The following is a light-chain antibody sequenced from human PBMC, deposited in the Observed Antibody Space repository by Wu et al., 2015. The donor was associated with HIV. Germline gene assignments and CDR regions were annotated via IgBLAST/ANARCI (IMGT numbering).Light chain of an antibody. CDR3: HQRTTWPRT. CDR1: QSVSRF. J-gene: IGKJ1*01. Sequence: EIVSTQSPATLSLSPGERATLSCRASQSVSRFLAWYQHKPGQAPRVVIYDTSNRAAGIPARFSGSGSGTDFTLTISSLEPEDFAVYYCHQRTTWPRTFGQGTKVEVK. CDR2: DTS. V-gene: IGKV3-11*01.